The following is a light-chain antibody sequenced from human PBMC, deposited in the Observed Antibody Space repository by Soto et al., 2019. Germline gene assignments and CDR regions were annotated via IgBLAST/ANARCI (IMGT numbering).Light chain of an antibody. CDR3: QQYTNTNNPWM. J-gene: IGKJ1*01. V-gene: IGKV1-5*01. CDR2: DAS. CDR1: QTISTW. Sequence: DIPVTQSPPTLSASVVDRVTITCRAGQTISTWMAWYQQKPGKAPKLPVYDASTLQSGVASRCSGSGSGTEFTLIISGLQPDDSATYYCQQYTNTNNPWMFGQGTKVDI.